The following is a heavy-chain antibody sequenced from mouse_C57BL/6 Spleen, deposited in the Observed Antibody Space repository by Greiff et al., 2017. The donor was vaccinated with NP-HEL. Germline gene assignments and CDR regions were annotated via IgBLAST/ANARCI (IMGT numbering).Heavy chain of an antibody. Sequence: VQLQQPGAELVKPGASVKMSSKASGYTFTTDWITWVKQRPGQGLDWIGDIYPGSGSTNYNEKFKSKATLTVDTSSSTAYMQLSSLTSEDSAVYYCATYGNYVGYWGQGTTLTVSS. D-gene: IGHD2-1*01. J-gene: IGHJ2*01. CDR3: ATYGNYVGY. V-gene: IGHV1-55*01. CDR2: IYPGSGST. CDR1: GYTFTTDW.